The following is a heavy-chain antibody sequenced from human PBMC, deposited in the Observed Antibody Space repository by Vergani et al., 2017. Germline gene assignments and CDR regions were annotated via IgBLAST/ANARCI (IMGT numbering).Heavy chain of an antibody. CDR3: TTMLRYFDWFYYYYYMDV. CDR1: GFTFSSYA. J-gene: IGHJ6*03. V-gene: IGHV3-23*01. CDR2: ISNNGGRT. Sequence: EVQLLESGGGLVQPGGSLRLSCAASGFTFSSYAMSWVRQAPGKGLEWVSCISNNGGRTYYPDSVKGRFTISRDNSENTLYLRMNSLRAEDTAVYYCTTMLRYFDWFYYYYYMDVWGKGTTVTVSS. D-gene: IGHD3-9*01.